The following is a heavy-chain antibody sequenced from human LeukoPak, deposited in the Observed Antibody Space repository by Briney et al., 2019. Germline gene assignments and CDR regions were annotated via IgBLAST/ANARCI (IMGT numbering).Heavy chain of an antibody. CDR2: IYYRGTT. CDR1: GGSISSYY. Sequence: PSETLSLTCTVSGGSISSYYWSWIRQPPGKGLEWIGYIYYRGTTNYNPSLKSRVTISVDTSKNQFSLKLSSVTAADTAIYYCARPRHLTVTTPTWFDPWGQGILVTVSS. CDR3: ARPRHLTVTTPTWFDP. J-gene: IGHJ5*02. D-gene: IGHD4-11*01. V-gene: IGHV4-59*08.